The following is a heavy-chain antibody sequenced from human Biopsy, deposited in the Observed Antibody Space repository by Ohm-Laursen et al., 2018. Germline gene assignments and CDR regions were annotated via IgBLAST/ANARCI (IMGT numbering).Heavy chain of an antibody. V-gene: IGHV1-69*17. CDR3: ATPFQYYDSWGGYPPFDH. CDR2: IIAVSGLV. Sequence: ESSVKVSCKASGGTFSNYAISWVRQAPGEGLEWMGGIIAVSGLVNYAPKLQGRVSITADKSTTTAYMELSNLKSEDTAVYYCATPFQYYDSWGGYPPFDHWGQGTLVTVSS. J-gene: IGHJ4*02. D-gene: IGHD3-3*01. CDR1: GGTFSNYA.